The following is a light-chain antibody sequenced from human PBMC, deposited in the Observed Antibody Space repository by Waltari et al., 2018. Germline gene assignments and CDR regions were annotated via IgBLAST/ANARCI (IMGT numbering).Light chain of an antibody. CDR3: LSRDTTSTRV. V-gene: IGLV3-19*01. J-gene: IGLJ3*02. CDR2: GQD. CDR1: SLRRYY. Sequence: SSELTQDPAVSVALGQTVSITCQGDSLRRYYASWYQQRPGQAPILIRYGQDNRPSGIPDRFSGSTSGNTASLTITGAQAEDEADYYCLSRDTTSTRVFGGGTRLTV.